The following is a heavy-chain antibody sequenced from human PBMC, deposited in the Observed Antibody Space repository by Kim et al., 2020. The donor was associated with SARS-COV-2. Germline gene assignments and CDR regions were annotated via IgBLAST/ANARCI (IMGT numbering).Heavy chain of an antibody. J-gene: IGHJ4*02. CDR3: ARTGSGSYYNPDY. D-gene: IGHD3-10*01. CDR2: ISSSSSYI. CDR1: GFTFSSYS. V-gene: IGHV3-21*01. Sequence: GGSLRLSCAASGFTFSSYSMNWVRQAPGKGLEWVSSISSSSSYIYYADSVKGRSTISRDNAKNSLYLQMNSLRAEDTAVYYCARTGSGSYYNPDYWGQGTLVTVSS.